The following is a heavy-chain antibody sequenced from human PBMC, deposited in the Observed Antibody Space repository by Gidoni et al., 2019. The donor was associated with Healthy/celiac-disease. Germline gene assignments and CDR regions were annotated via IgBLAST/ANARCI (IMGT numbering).Heavy chain of an antibody. CDR3: ARPPVSTIFGSYGMDV. CDR2: ISAYNG. CDR1: GYTFTSYG. V-gene: IGHV1-18*01. Sequence: QVQLVQSGAEVKKPGASVKVSCKASGYTFTSYGISWVRQAPGQGLEWMGWISAYNGNKDTSTSTAYMELRSLRSDDTAVYYFARPPVSTIFGSYGMDVWGQGTTVTVSS. J-gene: IGHJ6*02. D-gene: IGHD3-3*01.